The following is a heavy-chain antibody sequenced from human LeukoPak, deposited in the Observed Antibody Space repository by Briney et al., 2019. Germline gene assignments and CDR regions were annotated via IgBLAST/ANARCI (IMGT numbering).Heavy chain of an antibody. D-gene: IGHD3-10*01. V-gene: IGHV4-59*01. Sequence: SETLSLTCAVYGGSFSSYYWSWIRQPPGKGLEWIGYIYYSGGTNYNPSLKSRVTISVDTSKNQFSLKLSSVTAADTAVYYCARFQTREYYFDYWGQGTLVTVSS. J-gene: IGHJ4*02. CDR2: IYYSGGT. CDR1: GGSFSSYY. CDR3: ARFQTREYYFDY.